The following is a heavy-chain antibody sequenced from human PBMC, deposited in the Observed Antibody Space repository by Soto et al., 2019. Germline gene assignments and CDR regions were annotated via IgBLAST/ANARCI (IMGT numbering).Heavy chain of an antibody. D-gene: IGHD5-12*01. V-gene: IGHV5-51*01. Sequence: PGESLKISCKASGHSFSTYWIAWVRQRPGKGLDWMGIIYPGDSDTRYSPSFQGQVTISVDNSIDTAYLEWTTLRASDSAMYYCARHSLATQPGDYWGQGTRVTVSS. CDR2: IYPGDSDT. CDR1: GHSFSTYW. CDR3: ARHSLATQPGDY. J-gene: IGHJ4*02.